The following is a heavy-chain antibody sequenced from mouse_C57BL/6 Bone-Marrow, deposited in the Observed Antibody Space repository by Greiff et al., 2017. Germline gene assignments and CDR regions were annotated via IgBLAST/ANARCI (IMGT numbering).Heavy chain of an antibody. CDR1: GFTFSSYA. Sequence: DVKLVESGGGLVKPGGSLKLSCAASGFTFSSYAMSWVRQTPEKRLEWVATISDGGSYTYYPDNVKGRFTISRDNAKNNLYLQMSHLKSEDTAMYYCAREFVKGFAYWGQGTLGTVSA. V-gene: IGHV5-4*01. CDR3: AREFVKGFAY. J-gene: IGHJ3*01. CDR2: ISDGGSYT.